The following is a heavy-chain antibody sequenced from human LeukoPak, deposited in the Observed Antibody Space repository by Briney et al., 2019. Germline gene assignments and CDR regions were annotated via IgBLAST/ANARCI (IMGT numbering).Heavy chain of an antibody. J-gene: IGHJ5*02. Sequence: VASVKVSCKASGYTFTGYYMHWVRQAPGKGLEWMGGVDPDDGETIYAQKFQGRVTLTRDMSTSTDYLELSSLRSGDTAVYYCARDNSVRDEAWWFNPWGQGTLVTVSS. D-gene: IGHD5-24*01. CDR2: VDPDDGET. CDR1: GYTFTGYY. CDR3: ARDNSVRDEAWWFNP. V-gene: IGHV1-46*01.